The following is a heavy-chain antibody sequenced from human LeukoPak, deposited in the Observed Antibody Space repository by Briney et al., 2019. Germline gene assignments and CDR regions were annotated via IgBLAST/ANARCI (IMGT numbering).Heavy chain of an antibody. V-gene: IGHV4-61*02. J-gene: IGHJ5*02. CDR1: GGSISSGSYY. CDR3: ARGATVIRWFDP. CDR2: IYTSGST. Sequence: PSETLSLTCTVSGGSISSGSYYWSWIRQPAGKGLEWIGRIYTSGSTNYNPSLKSRVTISVDTSKNQFSLKLSSVTAADTAVYYCARGATVIRWFDPWGQGTLVTVSS. D-gene: IGHD4-11*01.